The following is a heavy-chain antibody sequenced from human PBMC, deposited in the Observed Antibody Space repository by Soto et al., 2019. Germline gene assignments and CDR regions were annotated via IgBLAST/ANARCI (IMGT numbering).Heavy chain of an antibody. J-gene: IGHJ4*02. CDR2: LYYGRSA. CDR3: ALRSMAVVPEY. CDR1: GDSISSYY. Sequence: QVQLQESGPGLVKPSETLSLTCAVSGDSISSYYCMWIRHPPGKGLESIGYLYYGRSANYNPSLIRRVTLSVDTSTNQCSLTLRSMTAADTAVYYCALRSMAVVPEYWGQGTLVTVSS. D-gene: IGHD3-22*01. V-gene: IGHV4-59*01.